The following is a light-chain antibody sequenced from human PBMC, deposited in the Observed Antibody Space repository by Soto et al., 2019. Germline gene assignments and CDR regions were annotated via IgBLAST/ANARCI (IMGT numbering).Light chain of an antibody. CDR3: QQYNNYPRT. Sequence: DIQMTQSPSTLSATAGDRVTITCRASQSISSWLAWYQQKPGKAPKLLIYDASNLESGVPSRFSGSGSGTEFTLAISSLQPDDFATYYCQQYNNYPRTFGQGTKVDIK. CDR2: DAS. V-gene: IGKV1-5*01. J-gene: IGKJ1*01. CDR1: QSISSW.